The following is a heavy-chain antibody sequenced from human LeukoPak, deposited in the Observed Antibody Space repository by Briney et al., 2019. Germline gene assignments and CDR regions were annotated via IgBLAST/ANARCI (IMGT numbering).Heavy chain of an antibody. CDR2: INPSGGST. CDR3: ARDGIAAPGTGYFYYYGMDV. CDR1: GYTFTSYY. V-gene: IGHV1-46*01. Sequence: ASVKVSCKASGYTFTSYYMHWVRQAPGQGLEWMGIINPSGGSTSYAQKFQGRVTMTTDTSTSTAYMELRSLRSDDTAVYYCARDGIAAPGTGYFYYYGMDVWGQGTTVTVSS. J-gene: IGHJ6*02. D-gene: IGHD6-13*01.